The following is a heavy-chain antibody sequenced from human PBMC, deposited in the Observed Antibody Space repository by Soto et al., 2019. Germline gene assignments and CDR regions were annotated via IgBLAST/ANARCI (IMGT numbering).Heavy chain of an antibody. CDR3: ARAVLPRFLEKGGWFDP. Sequence: GASVKVSCKASGGTFSSYAISWVRQAPGQGLEWMGGIIPIFGTANYAQKFQGRVTITADESTSTAYMELSSLRSEDTAVYYCARAVLPRFLEKGGWFDPWGQGTLVTVS. CDR2: IIPIFGTA. J-gene: IGHJ5*02. D-gene: IGHD3-3*01. CDR1: GGTFSSYA. V-gene: IGHV1-69*13.